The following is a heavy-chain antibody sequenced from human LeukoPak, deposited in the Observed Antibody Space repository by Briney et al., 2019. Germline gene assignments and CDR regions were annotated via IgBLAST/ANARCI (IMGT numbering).Heavy chain of an antibody. Sequence: GGSLRLSCAASGFTFSTYTMNCVRHAPGKGVEWVSSITTSSHHIYYADSVKGRFTISRDNAKNSLYLQMNSLRAEDTAMYYCAVGVGATRSEDYWGQGTLVTVSS. D-gene: IGHD1-26*01. J-gene: IGHJ4*02. CDR3: AVGVGATRSEDY. V-gene: IGHV3-21*01. CDR1: GFTFSTYT. CDR2: ITTSSHHI.